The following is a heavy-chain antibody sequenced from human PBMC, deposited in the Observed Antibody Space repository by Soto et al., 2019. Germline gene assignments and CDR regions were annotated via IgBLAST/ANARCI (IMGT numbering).Heavy chain of an antibody. Sequence: EVQLVESGGGLVKPGGSLRLSCAASGFTFSSYSMNWVRQAPGKGLEWVSSISSSSSYIYYADSVKGRFTISRDNDKNSLYLQMNSLRAEDTAVYYCARDLGGSHYYFDYWGQGTLVTVSS. CDR3: ARDLGGSHYYFDY. CDR2: ISSSSSYI. CDR1: GFTFSSYS. J-gene: IGHJ4*02. D-gene: IGHD2-15*01. V-gene: IGHV3-21*01.